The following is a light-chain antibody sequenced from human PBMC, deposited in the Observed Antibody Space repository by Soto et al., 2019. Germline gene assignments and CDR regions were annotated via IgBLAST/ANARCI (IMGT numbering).Light chain of an antibody. V-gene: IGKV3-20*01. CDR3: QHYGRSVT. CDR2: GAS. J-gene: IGKJ4*01. Sequence: EIVLTQSPGSLSLSPGETATLSRRASESVSSNYLAWYQQDPGQAPRLLIYGASSRATGVPDRFSGSGSGTDFSLTISRLEPEDFAVYYCQHYGRSVTFGGGTKVDIK. CDR1: ESVSSNY.